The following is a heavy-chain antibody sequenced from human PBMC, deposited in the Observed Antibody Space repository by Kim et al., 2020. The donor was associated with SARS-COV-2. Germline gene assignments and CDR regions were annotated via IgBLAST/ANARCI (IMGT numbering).Heavy chain of an antibody. CDR1: GFTFSSYG. V-gene: IGHV3-33*01. Sequence: GGSLRLSCAASGFTFSSYGMHWVRQAPGKGLEWVAVIWYDGSNKYYADSVKGRFTISRDNSKNTLYLQMNSLRAEDTAVYYCAASGSGWSAFDIWGQGTMVTVSS. D-gene: IGHD2-15*01. J-gene: IGHJ3*02. CDR2: IWYDGSNK. CDR3: AASGSGWSAFDI.